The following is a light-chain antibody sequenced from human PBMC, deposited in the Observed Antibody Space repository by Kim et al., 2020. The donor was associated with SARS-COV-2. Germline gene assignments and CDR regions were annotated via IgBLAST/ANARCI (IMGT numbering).Light chain of an antibody. J-gene: IGLJ2*01. V-gene: IGLV2-8*01. CDR2: EVT. CDR1: SSDIGAYSY. Sequence: GQSATISCTGTSSDIGAYSYVSWYQQHPGKVPKLMIYEVTKRPSGVPDRFSGSKSGNTASLTVSGLQPEDEADYYCSSYAARNNLLFGGGTKLTVL. CDR3: SSYAARNNLL.